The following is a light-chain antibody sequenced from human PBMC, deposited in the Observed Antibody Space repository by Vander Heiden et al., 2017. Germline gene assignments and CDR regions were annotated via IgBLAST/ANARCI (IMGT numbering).Light chain of an antibody. CDR3: NSRDSSGNHLVV. CDR2: GKS. CDR1: SLRSYY. J-gene: IGLJ2*01. V-gene: IGLV3-19*01. Sequence: SSELTQAPAVSVALGQTIRTTCKGDSLRSYYASWYQQKPGQAPVLVNYGKSNRPSGIPDRFSGSSSGNTASLTITGAKAEDEADYYCNSRDSSGNHLVVFGGGTKLTV.